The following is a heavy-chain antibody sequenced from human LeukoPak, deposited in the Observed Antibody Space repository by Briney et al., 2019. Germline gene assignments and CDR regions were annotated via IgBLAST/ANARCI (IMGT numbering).Heavy chain of an antibody. J-gene: IGHJ4*02. V-gene: IGHV3-64*01. D-gene: IGHD3-16*01. CDR3: ARVMEVAEYYFPY. CDR2: ISSNGGST. Sequence: GGSLRLSCAASGFTFSSYAMHWVRQAPGKGLEYVSAISSNGGSTYYANSVKGRFTISRDNSKNTLYLQMGSVRAEDMAVYYWARVMEVAEYYFPYWGQGTLVTVS. CDR1: GFTFSSYA.